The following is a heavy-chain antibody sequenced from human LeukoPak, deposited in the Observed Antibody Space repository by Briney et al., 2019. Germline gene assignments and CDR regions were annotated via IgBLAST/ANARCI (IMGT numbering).Heavy chain of an antibody. J-gene: IGHJ4*02. Sequence: PGRSLRLSCAASGFTFSSYAMHWVRQAPGKGLEWVAVISYDGSNKYYADSVKGRFTISRDNSKNTLYLQMNSLRAEDTAVYYCARFARITMVRGVIPHFDYWGQGTLVTVSS. CDR2: ISYDGSNK. D-gene: IGHD3-10*01. CDR3: ARFARITMVRGVIPHFDY. CDR1: GFTFSSYA. V-gene: IGHV3-30*04.